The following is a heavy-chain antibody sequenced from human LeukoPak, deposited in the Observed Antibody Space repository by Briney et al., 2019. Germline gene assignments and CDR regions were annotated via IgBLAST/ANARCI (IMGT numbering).Heavy chain of an antibody. CDR3: ARGSSYNEGGGYYYAFDY. V-gene: IGHV3-23*01. D-gene: IGHD3-22*01. Sequence: PGGSLRLSWAASGFNFGSYAMYWVRQAPGKGLEGVSGIRGSGGSTFYADSVKGQFTISRDNSEKTVYLQMNRLRADDTAEYYCARGSSYNEGGGYYYAFDYRGQGTLVTVSS. CDR2: IRGSGGST. J-gene: IGHJ4*02. CDR1: GFNFGSYA.